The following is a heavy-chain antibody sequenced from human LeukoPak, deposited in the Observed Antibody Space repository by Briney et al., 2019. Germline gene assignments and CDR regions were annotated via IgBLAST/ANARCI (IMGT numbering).Heavy chain of an antibody. CDR1: GFTFSSYG. V-gene: IGHV3-30*18. Sequence: GGSLRLSCAASGFTFSSYGMPWVRQAPGKGLEWVAVISYDGSNKYYADSVKGRFTISRDNSKNTLYLQMNSLRAEDTAVYYCAKDEHSSGWYYFDYWGQGTLVTVSS. CDR3: AKDEHSSGWYYFDY. CDR2: ISYDGSNK. D-gene: IGHD6-19*01. J-gene: IGHJ4*02.